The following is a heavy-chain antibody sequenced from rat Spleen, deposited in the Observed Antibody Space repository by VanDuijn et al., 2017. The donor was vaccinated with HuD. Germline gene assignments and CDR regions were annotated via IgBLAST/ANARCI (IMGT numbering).Heavy chain of an antibody. Sequence: EVQLVESGGGLVQPGGSMKLSCAASGFTFSNYGMHWIRQAPTKGLEWVATINYDGRSTFYRDSVRDRFTISRDNGKNILYLQMNSLRSEDTATYYCAKELGAHFDYWGQGTLVTVSS. J-gene: IGHJ3*01. CDR2: INYDGRST. CDR1: GFTFSNYG. D-gene: IGHD5-1*01. V-gene: IGHV5-29*01. CDR3: AKELGAHFDY.